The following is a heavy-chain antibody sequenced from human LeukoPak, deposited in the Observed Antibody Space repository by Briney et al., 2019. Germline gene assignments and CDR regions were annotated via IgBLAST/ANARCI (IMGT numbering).Heavy chain of an antibody. D-gene: IGHD6-6*01. CDR3: AKSGGMSIAARPDGDY. CDR1: GFTVSSNY. Sequence: GGSLRLSCAASGFTVSSNYMSWVRQAPGKGLEWVSAISGSGGSTYYADSVKGRFTISRDNSKNTLYLQMNSLRAEDTAVYYCAKSGGMSIAARPDGDYWGQGTLVTVSS. V-gene: IGHV3-23*01. CDR2: ISGSGGST. J-gene: IGHJ4*02.